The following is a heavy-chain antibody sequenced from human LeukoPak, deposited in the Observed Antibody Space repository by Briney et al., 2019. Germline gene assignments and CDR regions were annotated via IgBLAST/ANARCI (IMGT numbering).Heavy chain of an antibody. V-gene: IGHV3-21*01. CDR3: ARDATRDAFDI. CDR2: ISSSSSYI. Sequence: GGSLRLSCAASGFTFSSYSMNWVRQAPGKGLEWVSSISSSSSYIYYADSVKGRFTISRDNAKNSLYLQMNGLRAEDTAVYYCARDATRDAFDIWGQGTMVTVSS. J-gene: IGHJ3*02. CDR1: GFTFSSYS.